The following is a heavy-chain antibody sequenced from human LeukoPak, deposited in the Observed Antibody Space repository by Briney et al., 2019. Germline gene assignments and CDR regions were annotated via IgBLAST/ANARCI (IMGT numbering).Heavy chain of an antibody. CDR1: GYSISSGYY. CDR2: IYHSGST. J-gene: IGHJ4*02. D-gene: IGHD5-18*01. V-gene: IGHV4-38-2*01. CDR3: ARLRGYTYGPPGY. Sequence: SETLSLTCAVSGYSISSGYYWGGIRQPPGKGLEWIGSIYHSGSTYYNPSLKSRDTISVDTSKNQFSLNLSSVTAADTAIYDCARLRGYTYGPPGYWGQGTLVTVSS.